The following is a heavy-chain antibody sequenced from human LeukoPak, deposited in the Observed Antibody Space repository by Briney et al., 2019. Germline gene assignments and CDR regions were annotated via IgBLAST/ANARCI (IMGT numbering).Heavy chain of an antibody. D-gene: IGHD3-9*01. J-gene: IGHJ4*02. Sequence: PGGSLRLSCAASGYTFSSYAMSWVRQAPGKGLEWVSAISGSGGSTYYADSVKGRFTISRDNSKNTLYLQKNSLRAEDTAVYYCANSAYDILTGYFDFDYWGQGTLVTVSS. CDR1: GYTFSSYA. V-gene: IGHV3-23*01. CDR2: ISGSGGST. CDR3: ANSAYDILTGYFDFDY.